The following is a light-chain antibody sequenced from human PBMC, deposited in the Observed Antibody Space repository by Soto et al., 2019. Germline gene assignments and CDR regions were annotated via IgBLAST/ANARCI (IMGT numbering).Light chain of an antibody. V-gene: IGKV1-12*01. CDR3: QQGNIFPLT. J-gene: IGKJ4*01. Sequence: DIQMTQSPSSVTASVGDRVTINCRASQDISTWLGWYQQKAGTAPKLLIDTASSLQSGVPSRFSGSGSGTDFTLTISSLQPEDSAVYYCQQGNIFPLTFGGGTKVEIK. CDR1: QDISTW. CDR2: TAS.